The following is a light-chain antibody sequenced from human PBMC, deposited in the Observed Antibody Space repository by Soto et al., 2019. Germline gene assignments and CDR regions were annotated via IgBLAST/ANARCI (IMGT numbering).Light chain of an antibody. CDR2: EVS. CDR1: SSDVGGYNY. J-gene: IGLJ1*01. Sequence: QSALTQPASVSGSPGQSITISCTGTSSDVGGYNYVSWYQQHPGKAPKLMIYEVSNRPSGVSNRFSGSRSGNTASLTISGLQAGEEADYCCSSYTGSSTNYVFGTGTKLTVL. V-gene: IGLV2-14*01. CDR3: SSYTGSSTNYV.